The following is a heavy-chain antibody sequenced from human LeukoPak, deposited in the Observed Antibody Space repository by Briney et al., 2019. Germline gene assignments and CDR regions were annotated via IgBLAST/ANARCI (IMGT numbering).Heavy chain of an antibody. CDR1: GFTFSSQN. Sequence: GGSRRLSCAASGFTFSSQNMNWARQAPGKGLEWVAYISTRGDSTKYADSVEGRFTISRDNVENSLYLLMNSLRVDDTAVYYCVKNGWLDYWGQGIVDTVSS. V-gene: IGHV3-21*01. D-gene: IGHD6-19*01. CDR2: ISTRGDST. J-gene: IGHJ4*02. CDR3: VKNGWLDY.